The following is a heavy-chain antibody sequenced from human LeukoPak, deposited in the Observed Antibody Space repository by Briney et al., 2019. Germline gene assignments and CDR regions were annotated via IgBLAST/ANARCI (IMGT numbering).Heavy chain of an antibody. V-gene: IGHV3-30-3*01. CDR1: GFTFSSYV. J-gene: IGHJ6*02. D-gene: IGHD2-2*02. Sequence: GRSLRLSCAASGFTFSSYVMHWVRQAPGKGLEWVAVISYDGSNKYYADSVKGRFTISRDNSKNTLYLQMNSLRAEDTAVYYCARDYQLLYGYYYYGMDVWGQGTTVTVSS. CDR3: ARDYQLLYGYYYYGMDV. CDR2: ISYDGSNK.